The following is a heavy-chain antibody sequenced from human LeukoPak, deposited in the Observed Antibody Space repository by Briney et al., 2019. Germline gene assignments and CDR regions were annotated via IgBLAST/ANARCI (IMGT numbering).Heavy chain of an antibody. CDR1: GFTFSDYS. CDR3: ARDDTSSWYQEY. CDR2: IKSNI. V-gene: IGHV3-69-1*02. Sequence: GGSLRLSCSASGFTFSDYSMNWVRQAPGKGLEWVAYIKSNIYYADSVKGRFTISRDKAKNLLYLQMNSLTVEDTAVYYCARDDTSSWYQEYWGQGTLVTVSS. J-gene: IGHJ4*02. D-gene: IGHD6-13*01.